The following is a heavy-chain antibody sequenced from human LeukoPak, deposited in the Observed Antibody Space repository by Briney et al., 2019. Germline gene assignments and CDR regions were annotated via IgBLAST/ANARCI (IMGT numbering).Heavy chain of an antibody. D-gene: IGHD3-9*01. CDR1: GGSFSGYY. CDR3: ARGGFRFFDWGGY. J-gene: IGHJ4*02. V-gene: IGHV4-34*01. CDR2: INHSGST. Sequence: PSETLSLTCAVYGGSFSGYYWSWIRQPPGKGLEWIGEINHSGSTNYNPSLKSRVTISVDTSKDQFSLKLSSVTAADTAVYYCARGGFRFFDWGGYWGQGTLVTVSS.